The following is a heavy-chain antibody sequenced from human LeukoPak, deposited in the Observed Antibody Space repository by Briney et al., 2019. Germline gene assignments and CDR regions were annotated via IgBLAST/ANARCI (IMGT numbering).Heavy chain of an antibody. J-gene: IGHJ4*02. D-gene: IGHD5-24*01. Sequence: GGTLRLSCAASGFIFSHHGMNWVRQAPGKGLEWVSGIRTDGVTTYYADSVKGRFIISRNNSKNTVYLQMNSLSAEDAAVYYCVKDDGWVQYANWGQGTLVTVSS. V-gene: IGHV3-23*01. CDR1: GFIFSHHG. CDR2: IRTDGVTT. CDR3: VKDDGWVQYAN.